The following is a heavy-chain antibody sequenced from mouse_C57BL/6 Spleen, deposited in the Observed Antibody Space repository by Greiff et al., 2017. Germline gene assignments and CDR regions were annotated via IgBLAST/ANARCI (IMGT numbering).Heavy chain of an antibody. Sequence: QVQLQQPGAELVKPGASVKMSCKASGYTFTSYWITWVKQRPGQGLEWIGDIYPGSGSTNYNEKFKSKATLTVDTSSSTAYMQLSSLTSEDSAVYYCARADYVHWYFDVWAQGPRSPSPQ. CDR3: ARADYVHWYFDV. CDR1: GYTFTSYW. D-gene: IGHD2-4*01. V-gene: IGHV1-55*01. J-gene: IGHJ1*03. CDR2: IYPGSGST.